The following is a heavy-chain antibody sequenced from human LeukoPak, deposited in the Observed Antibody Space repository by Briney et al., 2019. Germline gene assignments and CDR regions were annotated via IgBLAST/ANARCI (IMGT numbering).Heavy chain of an antibody. CDR1: GGSISSSSYY. CDR3: ARNATVTTLKRAYNWFDP. CDR2: IYYSGST. Sequence: SETLSLTCTVSGGSISSSSYYWGWIRQPPGEGLEWIGSIYYSGSTHYNPSLKSRVSISVDMSKNQFSLRLSSVTAADTAVYYCARNATVTTLKRAYNWFDPWGQGTLVTVSS. V-gene: IGHV4-39*01. J-gene: IGHJ5*02. D-gene: IGHD4-17*01.